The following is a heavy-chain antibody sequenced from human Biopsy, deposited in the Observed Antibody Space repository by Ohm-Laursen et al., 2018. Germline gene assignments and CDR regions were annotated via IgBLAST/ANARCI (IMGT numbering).Heavy chain of an antibody. CDR1: GFTFGDYY. CDR2: ISGSGVTK. V-gene: IGHV3-11*01. J-gene: IGHJ4*02. Sequence: SLRLSCAASGFTFGDYYMSWIRQAPGKGLEWLSYISGSGVTKMYADSVKGRFTVSRDNAKNSLYLEMNNLTVDDTAVYYCATDGAGSYNENWGQGTLVSVSS. D-gene: IGHD3-10*01. CDR3: ATDGAGSYNEN.